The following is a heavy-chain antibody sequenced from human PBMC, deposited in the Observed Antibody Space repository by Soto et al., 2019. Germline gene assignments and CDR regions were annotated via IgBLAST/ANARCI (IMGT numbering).Heavy chain of an antibody. Sequence: EVQLLDSGGGLVQPGGSLRLSCAASGFTFSNYAMTWVRQGPGKGLEWVSGISGSGARSYYADSVKGRFTISRDNSKSTLSLEMNGLRAEDTAVYYCAKAYFVWSSEQPYFFDYWGQGTLVTVSS. CDR3: AKAYFVWSSEQPYFFDY. CDR2: ISGSGARS. J-gene: IGHJ4*02. D-gene: IGHD3-16*01. CDR1: GFTFSNYA. V-gene: IGHV3-23*01.